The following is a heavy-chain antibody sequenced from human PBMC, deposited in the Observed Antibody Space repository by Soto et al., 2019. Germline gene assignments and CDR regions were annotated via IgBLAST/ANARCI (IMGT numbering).Heavy chain of an antibody. CDR1: GFTFSSYA. Sequence: PGGSLRLSCAASGFTFSSYAMSWVRQAPGKGLEWVSAISGSGGSTYYADSVKGRFTISRDNSKNTLYLQMNSLRAEDTAVYYCARCARRAEYSSSSCYMDVWGKGTTVTVSS. D-gene: IGHD6-6*01. V-gene: IGHV3-23*01. CDR3: ARCARRAEYSSSSCYMDV. J-gene: IGHJ6*03. CDR2: ISGSGGST.